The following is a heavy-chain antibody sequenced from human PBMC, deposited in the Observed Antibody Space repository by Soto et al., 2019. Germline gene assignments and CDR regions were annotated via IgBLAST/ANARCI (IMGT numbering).Heavy chain of an antibody. J-gene: IGHJ4*02. V-gene: IGHV5-51*01. CDR1: GYSFTSYW. Sequence: GESLKISCKGSGYSFTSYWIAWVRQMPGKGLEWMGIICPGDSQIRYSPSFQGQVTISADKSISTAYLQWSSLKDSDTAMYYCARGDQQLSSPVAYWGQGTLVTAPQ. CDR3: ARGDQQLSSPVAY. D-gene: IGHD6-13*01. CDR2: ICPGDSQI.